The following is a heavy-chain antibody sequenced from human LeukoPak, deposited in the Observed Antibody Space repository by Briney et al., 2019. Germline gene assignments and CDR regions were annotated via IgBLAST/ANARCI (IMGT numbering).Heavy chain of an antibody. J-gene: IGHJ4*02. V-gene: IGHV3-7*01. CDR1: GFPFSSHW. Sequence: GGSLRLSCVASGFPFSSHWMTWVRQAPGKGLEWVANIKQDGSKKSYVDSVKGRFTISRDNAKNSLYLQMNSLRAEDTAVYYCARFVADWGQGTLVTVSS. CDR3: ARFVAD. D-gene: IGHD2-21*01. CDR2: IKQDGSKK.